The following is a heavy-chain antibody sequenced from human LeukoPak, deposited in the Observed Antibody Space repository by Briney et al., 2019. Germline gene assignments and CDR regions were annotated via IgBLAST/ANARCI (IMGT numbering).Heavy chain of an antibody. V-gene: IGHV1-18*01. CDR1: SYTFTSYG. Sequence: ASVKVSCKASSYTFTSYGISWVRQAPGQGLEWMGWISAYNGNTNYAQKLQGRVTMTTDTSTSTAHMELRSLRSDDTAVYYCARDSLAAARAPDYWGQGTLVTVSS. J-gene: IGHJ4*02. CDR3: ARDSLAAARAPDY. CDR2: ISAYNGNT. D-gene: IGHD6-13*01.